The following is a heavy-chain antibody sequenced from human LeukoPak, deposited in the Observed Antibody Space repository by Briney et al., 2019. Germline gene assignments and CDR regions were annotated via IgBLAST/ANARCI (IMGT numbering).Heavy chain of an antibody. CDR1: GGSISSYY. Sequence: NPSETLSLTCTVSGGSISSYYWSWIRQPPGKGLEWIGYIYYSGSTNYNPSPKSRVTISVDTSKNQFSLKLSSVTAADTAVYYCARMAAAKSAALDYWGQGTLVTVSS. D-gene: IGHD6-13*01. J-gene: IGHJ4*02. V-gene: IGHV4-59*01. CDR2: IYYSGST. CDR3: ARMAAAKSAALDY.